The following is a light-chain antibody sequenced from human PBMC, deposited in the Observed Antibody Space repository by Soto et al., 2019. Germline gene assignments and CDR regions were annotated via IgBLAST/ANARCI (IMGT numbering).Light chain of an antibody. CDR3: QQSYSTPFT. J-gene: IGKJ3*01. Sequence: DVQITQSPASLSASVGDRGAITCRASQSISNFLNWYQQKPGKAPTLLIYAASSLQGGVPSRFRGSGSVIDFTLTITSLQREDFATYFCQQSYSTPFTFGPGTKVDIK. CDR2: AAS. V-gene: IGKV1-39*01. CDR1: QSISNF.